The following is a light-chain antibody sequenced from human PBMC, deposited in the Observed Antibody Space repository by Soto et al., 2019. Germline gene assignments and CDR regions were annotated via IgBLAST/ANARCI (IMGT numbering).Light chain of an antibody. V-gene: IGKV4-1*01. Sequence: DNIMNQSPASLHVSLGEIAPLHCKPSQIVLYRSNNKNFLAWYQQKPGQSPKLLVYWASSRASGVPDRFSGSGSGTDFTLTISSLQAEDVAVYYCQQYYTIPITFGQGTRMEIK. J-gene: IGKJ5*01. CDR3: QQYYTIPIT. CDR2: WAS. CDR1: QIVLYRSNNKNF.